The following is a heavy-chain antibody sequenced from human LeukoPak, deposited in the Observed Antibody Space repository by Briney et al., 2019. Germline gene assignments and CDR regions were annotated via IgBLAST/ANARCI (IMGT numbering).Heavy chain of an antibody. Sequence: GRSLGLPCAASGFTFSSYGMHWVRQAPGKGLEWVAVISYDGSNKYYADSVKGRFTISRDNSKNTLYLQMNSLRAEDTAVYYCAKEEGGLVSYFDPWGQGTLVTVSS. CDR3: AKEEGGLVSYFDP. V-gene: IGHV3-30*18. D-gene: IGHD3-3*01. J-gene: IGHJ5*02. CDR1: GFTFSSYG. CDR2: ISYDGSNK.